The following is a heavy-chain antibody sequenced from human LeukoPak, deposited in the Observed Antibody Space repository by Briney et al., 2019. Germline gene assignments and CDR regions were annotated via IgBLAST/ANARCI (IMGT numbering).Heavy chain of an antibody. Sequence: STIYYADSVKGRFTISRDNSKNTLYLQMNSLRAEDTAVYYCAKKYSTGLDPRGQGTLVTVSS. V-gene: IGHV3-23*01. D-gene: IGHD1-26*01. CDR3: AKKYSTGLDP. J-gene: IGHJ5*02. CDR2: STI.